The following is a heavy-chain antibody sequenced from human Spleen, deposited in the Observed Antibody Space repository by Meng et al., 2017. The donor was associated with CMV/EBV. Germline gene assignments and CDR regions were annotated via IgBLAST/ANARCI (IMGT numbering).Heavy chain of an antibody. CDR2: IYYSGGT. V-gene: IGHV4-31*02. J-gene: IGHJ4*02. Sequence: VSGGTISTGDYYWSWIRQHPGKGLEWIGYIYYSGGTYYNPSLKSRATISVDTSKNQFSLGLISVTAADTAVFYGARGSGGITGFDSWGQGTLVTVSS. CDR3: ARGSGGITGFDS. D-gene: IGHD1-14*01. CDR1: GGTISTGDYY.